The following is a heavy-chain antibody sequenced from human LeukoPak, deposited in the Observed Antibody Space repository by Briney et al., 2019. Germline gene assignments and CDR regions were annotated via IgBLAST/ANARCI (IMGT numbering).Heavy chain of an antibody. J-gene: IGHJ4*02. Sequence: GESLKISCKGSGYSFTSYWIAWVRQIPGKGLEWMGIIYPGDSDTRYSPSFQGQVSISVDKSISTAYLQWSSLKASDTAMFYCARPATSGPHRQFDYWGQGTLVTVSS. V-gene: IGHV5-51*01. CDR3: ARPATSGPHRQFDY. CDR2: IYPGDSDT. D-gene: IGHD1-26*01. CDR1: GYSFTSYW.